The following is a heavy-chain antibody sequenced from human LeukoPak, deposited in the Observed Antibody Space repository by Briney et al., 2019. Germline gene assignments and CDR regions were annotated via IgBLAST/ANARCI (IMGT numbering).Heavy chain of an antibody. CDR1: GGTFSSYA. J-gene: IGHJ4*02. D-gene: IGHD1-20*01. CDR3: ARELGITGPYDNYRFDY. V-gene: IGHV1-69*05. CDR2: FIPIFGTA. Sequence: ASVKVSCKASGGTFSSYAISWVRQAPVQGLQWMGRFIPIFGTANYAQKFQGRVSITTDESTSTAYMQLSSLRSEDTAVYYCARELGITGPYDNYRFDYWGQDTLVTVSS.